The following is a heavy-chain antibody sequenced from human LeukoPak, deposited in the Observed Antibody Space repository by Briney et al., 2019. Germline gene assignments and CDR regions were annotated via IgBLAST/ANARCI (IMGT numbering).Heavy chain of an antibody. CDR2: ISAYNGNT. D-gene: IGHD3-22*01. CDR3: ARASDSSGYSPLYYYYGMDV. Sequence: ASVKVSCKASGYTFTSYGISWVRQAPGRGLEWMGWISAYNGNTNYAQKLQGRVTMTTDTSTSTAYMELRSLRSDDTAVYYCARASDSSGYSPLYYYYGMDVWGQGTTVTVSS. J-gene: IGHJ6*02. V-gene: IGHV1-18*01. CDR1: GYTFTSYG.